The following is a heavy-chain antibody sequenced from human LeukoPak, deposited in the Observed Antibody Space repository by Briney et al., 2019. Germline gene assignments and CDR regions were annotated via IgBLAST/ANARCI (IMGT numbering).Heavy chain of an antibody. Sequence: GGSLRLSCAASGFTFDDYAMHWVRQAPGKGLEWVSGISWNSGMIGYADSVKGRFTISRDNAKNSLYLQMNSLRAEDTAVYYCAKDTRFGESLDYWGQGTLVTVSS. D-gene: IGHD3-10*01. V-gene: IGHV3-9*01. CDR1: GFTFDDYA. CDR3: AKDTRFGESLDY. J-gene: IGHJ4*02. CDR2: ISWNSGMI.